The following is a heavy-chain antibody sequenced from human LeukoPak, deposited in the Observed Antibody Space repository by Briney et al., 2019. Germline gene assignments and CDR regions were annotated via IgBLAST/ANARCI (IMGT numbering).Heavy chain of an antibody. V-gene: IGHV2-5*02. D-gene: IGHD6-19*01. CDR3: AHRRESYTSGSTYWYFDL. J-gene: IGHJ2*01. Sequence: KRSGPTLVKPTQTLTLTCTFSGFSLSTRGVGVGWVRQPPGKALEWLALIYWDDDKRYSPSLKGRLTITKDTSKNQVVLTMINMDPVDTATYYCAHRRESYTSGSTYWYFDLWGRGTLVTVSS. CDR1: GFSLSTRGVG. CDR2: IYWDDDK.